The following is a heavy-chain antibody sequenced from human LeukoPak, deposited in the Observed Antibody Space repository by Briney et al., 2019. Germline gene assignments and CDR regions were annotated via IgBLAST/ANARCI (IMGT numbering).Heavy chain of an antibody. CDR1: GFTFSSYS. Sequence: GGSLRLSCAGSGFTFSSYSMSWVRQAPGKGLEWVSHISSGSSYIYYADSVKGRFTISRDNAKNSLYLEMNSLRAEDTAVYYCVRAALREGYDFDYWGQGTLVTVSS. CDR2: ISSGSSYI. D-gene: IGHD5-24*01. CDR3: VRAALREGYDFDY. V-gene: IGHV3-21*01. J-gene: IGHJ4*02.